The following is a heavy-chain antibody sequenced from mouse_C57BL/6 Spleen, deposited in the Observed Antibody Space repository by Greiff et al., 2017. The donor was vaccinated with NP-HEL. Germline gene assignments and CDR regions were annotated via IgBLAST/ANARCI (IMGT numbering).Heavy chain of an antibody. J-gene: IGHJ2*01. CDR2: INYDGSST. CDR3: ARDRTTVFDY. D-gene: IGHD1-1*01. V-gene: IGHV5-16*01. CDR1: GFTFSDYY. Sequence: EVQRVESEGGLVQPGSSMKLSCTASGFTFSDYYMAWVRQVPEKGLEWVANINYDGSSTYYLDSLKSRFIISRDNAKNILYLQMSSLKSEDTATYYCARDRTTVFDYWGQGTTLTVSS.